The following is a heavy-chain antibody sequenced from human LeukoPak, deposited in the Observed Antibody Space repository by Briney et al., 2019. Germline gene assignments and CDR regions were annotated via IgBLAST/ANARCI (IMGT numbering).Heavy chain of an antibody. J-gene: IGHJ6*03. V-gene: IGHV1-69*06. D-gene: IGHD3-10*01. Sequence: SVKVSCKASGGTFSSYAISWVRQAPGQGLEWMGGIIPIFGTANYAQKFQGRVTITADKSTSTAYMELSSLRSEDTAVYYCARDLRGSANLYYYYYMDVWGKGTTVTVSS. CDR3: ARDLRGSANLYYYYYMDV. CDR2: IIPIFGTA. CDR1: GGTFSSYA.